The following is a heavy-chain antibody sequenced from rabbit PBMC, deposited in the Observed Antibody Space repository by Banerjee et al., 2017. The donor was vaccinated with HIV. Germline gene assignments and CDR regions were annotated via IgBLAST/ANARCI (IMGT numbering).Heavy chain of an antibody. J-gene: IGHJ4*01. D-gene: IGHD1-1*01. CDR3: ARDGATSSWFFDL. Sequence: QEQLEESGGDLVKPEGSLTLTCTASGFTISSSYYMSWVRQAPGKGLEWIACIYTGDGGTRYATWAKGRFTISRASSTTVTLQMTSLTAADTATYFCARDGATSSWFFDLWGQGTLVTV. CDR1: GFTISSSYY. V-gene: IGHV1S45*01. CDR2: IYTGDGGT.